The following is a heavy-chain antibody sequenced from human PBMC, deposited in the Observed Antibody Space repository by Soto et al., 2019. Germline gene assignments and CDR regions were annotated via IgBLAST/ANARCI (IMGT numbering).Heavy chain of an antibody. V-gene: IGHV3-23*01. CDR3: TRETVAGITGLDY. CDR2: ISVSDAFI. J-gene: IGHJ4*02. Sequence: GGSLRLSCAASGFNVGSFAVNWVRQSPGKGLEWVSGISVSDAFIYYADSVRGRFSISRDASENILYLQMNSLRVDDTALYYCTRETVAGITGLDYWGPGTLVTVSS. CDR1: GFNVGSFA. D-gene: IGHD1-20*01.